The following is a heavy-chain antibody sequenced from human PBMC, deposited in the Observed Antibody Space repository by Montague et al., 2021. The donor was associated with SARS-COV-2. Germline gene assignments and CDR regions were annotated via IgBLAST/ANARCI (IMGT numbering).Heavy chain of an antibody. Sequence: TLSLTCTVSGGSISSGGYYWSWIRQHPGKGLEWIGYIYYSGSTYYNPSLKSRVTISVDTSKNQFSLKLTSVAAADTAVYYCARLRDGVVPSPILGVGPCYSYYYMDVWGRGTTVTVSS. CDR1: GGSISSGGYY. D-gene: IGHD3-10*01. CDR2: IYYSGST. CDR3: ARLRDGVVPSPILGVGPCYSYYYMDV. J-gene: IGHJ6*03. V-gene: IGHV4-31*03.